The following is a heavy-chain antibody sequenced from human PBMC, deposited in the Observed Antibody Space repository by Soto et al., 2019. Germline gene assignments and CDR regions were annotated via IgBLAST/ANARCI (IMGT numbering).Heavy chain of an antibody. CDR3: ARDDKSYYSKITNYYFDS. J-gene: IGHJ4*02. D-gene: IGHD3-16*01. CDR2: INHSGNT. CDR1: DGSFSGYY. Sequence: SETLSLTCAVYDGSFSGYYWSWVRQSPRKGLEWIGEINHSGNTNYNPSLKSRVTISVDASKNQFSLNLSSVTATDTAVYYCARDDKSYYSKITNYYFDSWGQGTLVTVSS. V-gene: IGHV4-34*01.